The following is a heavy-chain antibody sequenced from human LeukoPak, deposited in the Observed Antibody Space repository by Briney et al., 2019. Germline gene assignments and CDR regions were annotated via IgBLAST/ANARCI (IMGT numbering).Heavy chain of an antibody. Sequence: ASVKVSCKASGYTFTSYDINWVRQATGQGLEWVGWMNPNSGNTGYAQKFQGRVTMTRNTSISTAYMELSSLRSEDTAVYYCARGRLGSSSWLNWFDPWGQGTLVTVSS. CDR2: MNPNSGNT. CDR3: ARGRLGSSSWLNWFDP. D-gene: IGHD6-13*01. J-gene: IGHJ5*02. V-gene: IGHV1-8*01. CDR1: GYTFTSYD.